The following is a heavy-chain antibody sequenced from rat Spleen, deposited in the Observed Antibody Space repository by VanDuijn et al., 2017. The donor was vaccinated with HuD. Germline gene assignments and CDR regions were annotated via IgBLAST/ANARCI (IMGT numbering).Heavy chain of an antibody. V-gene: IGHV5-7*01. CDR3: ARGEEAIGGY. J-gene: IGHJ2*01. Sequence: EVQLVESGGGLVQPGRSLKLSCAASGFTFSDYNMAWVRQAPKKGLEWVATISYDGSSTYYRDSVKGRFTISRDNAKSTLYLQMDSLRSEDTATYHCARGEEAIGGYWGQGVMVTVSS. CDR1: GFTFSDYN. CDR2: ISYDGSST. D-gene: IGHD1-11*01.